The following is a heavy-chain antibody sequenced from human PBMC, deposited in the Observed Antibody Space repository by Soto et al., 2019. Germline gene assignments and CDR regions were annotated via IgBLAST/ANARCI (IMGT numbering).Heavy chain of an antibody. D-gene: IGHD2-2*01. J-gene: IGHJ5*02. CDR1: GGSISSYY. CDR2: IYTSGST. CDR3: ERGPPAAAKYNWFDP. Sequence: NPSETLSLTCTVSGGSISSYYWSWIRQPAGKGLEWIGRIYTSGSTNYNPSLKSRVTMSVDTSKNQFSLKLSSVTAADTAVYYCERGPPAAAKYNWFDPWGQGTLVTVP. V-gene: IGHV4-4*07.